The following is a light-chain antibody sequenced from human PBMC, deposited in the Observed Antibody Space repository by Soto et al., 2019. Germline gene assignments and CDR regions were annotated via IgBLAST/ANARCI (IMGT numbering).Light chain of an antibody. J-gene: IGKJ4*01. Sequence: EIVLTQSPATLSLSPGERATLSCRASQSVSSYLAWYQLKPGQAPRLLIYDTSNRATGIPGRFSGSGSGTDFTLTIRSLEPEDFAVYYCQQRSNWPPTFGGGTKVEIK. CDR1: QSVSSY. CDR2: DTS. CDR3: QQRSNWPPT. V-gene: IGKV3-11*01.